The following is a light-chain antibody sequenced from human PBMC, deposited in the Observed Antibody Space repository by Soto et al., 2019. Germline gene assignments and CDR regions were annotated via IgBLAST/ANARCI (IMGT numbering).Light chain of an antibody. CDR1: SGSIASNY. CDR2: EDN. CDR3: CSYAGSYTHVV. V-gene: IGLV6-57*02. Sequence: NFMLTQPHSVSESPGKTVTISCTGSSGSIASNYVQWYQQRPGSAPTTVIYEDNQRPSGVPDRFSGSKSGNTASLTISGLQAEDEADYYCCSYAGSYTHVVFGGGTKLTVL. J-gene: IGLJ2*01.